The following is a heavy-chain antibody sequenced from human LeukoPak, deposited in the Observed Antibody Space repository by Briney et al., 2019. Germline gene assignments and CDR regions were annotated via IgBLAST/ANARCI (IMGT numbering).Heavy chain of an antibody. CDR2: ISSSSSYI. V-gene: IGHV3-21*01. D-gene: IGHD3-22*01. Sequence: PGGSLRLSCAASGFTFSSYSMNWVRQAPGKGLEWVSSISSSSSYIYYADSVKGRFTISRDNAKNSLYLQMNSLRAEDTAVYYCARDMGGGYYYDSSGYVAYWGQGTLVTVSS. CDR1: GFTFSSYS. J-gene: IGHJ4*02. CDR3: ARDMGGGYYYDSSGYVAY.